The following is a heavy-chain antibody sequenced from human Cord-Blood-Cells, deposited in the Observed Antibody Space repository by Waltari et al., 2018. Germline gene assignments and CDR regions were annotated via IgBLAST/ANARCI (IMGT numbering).Heavy chain of an antibody. Sequence: QVQLQPWGAGLLKPSETLSLTCAAYGGSYSGYNWTWIRQPPGKGLERIGEINHSGSTNYNPSLKSRVTISVDTSKNQFSLKLSSVTAADTAVYYCARGTGLGYYFDYWGQGTLVTVSS. D-gene: IGHD6-19*01. CDR3: ARGTGLGYYFDY. V-gene: IGHV4-34*01. J-gene: IGHJ4*02. CDR2: INHSGST. CDR1: GGSYSGYN.